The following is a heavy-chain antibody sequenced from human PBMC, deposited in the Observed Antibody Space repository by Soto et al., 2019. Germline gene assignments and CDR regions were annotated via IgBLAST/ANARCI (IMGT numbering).Heavy chain of an antibody. D-gene: IGHD2-2*01. J-gene: IGHJ5*02. CDR1: GYIFVNYG. V-gene: IGHV1-18*01. Sequence: QVQLVQSGAEVKKPGASVKVACKASGYIFVNYGITWVRQAPGQGLEWMGWISGYNGNTKYAQNLQGRVTMTSDTSTTTAYMELRNLRSDDTAVYYCARDEVPAANWLDRWGQGTLVTVSS. CDR2: ISGYNGNT. CDR3: ARDEVPAANWLDR.